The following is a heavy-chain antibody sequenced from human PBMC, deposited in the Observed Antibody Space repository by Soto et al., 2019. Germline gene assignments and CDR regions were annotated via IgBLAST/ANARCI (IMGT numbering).Heavy chain of an antibody. V-gene: IGHV3-11*01. CDR3: ARDPFYYGSGSYSKESNWFDP. D-gene: IGHD3-10*01. CDR1: GFTFSDYY. Sequence: GGSLRLSCAASGFTFSDYYMSWIRQAPGKGLEWVSYISSSGSTIYYADSVKGRFTISRDNAKNSLYLQMNSLRAEDTAVYYCARDPFYYGSGSYSKESNWFDPWGQGTLVTVSS. J-gene: IGHJ5*02. CDR2: ISSSGSTI.